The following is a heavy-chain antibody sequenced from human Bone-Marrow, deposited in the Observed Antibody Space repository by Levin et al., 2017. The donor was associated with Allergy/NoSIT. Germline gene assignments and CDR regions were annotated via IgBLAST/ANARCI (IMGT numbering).Heavy chain of an antibody. CDR2: IFHSGNT. J-gene: IGHJ4*02. CDR3: VREHSSRNVFSY. D-gene: IGHD6-13*01. CDR1: GGSINNINW. Sequence: GSLRLSCAVSGGSINNINWWSWVRQSPGKGLEWIGEIFHSGNTNYNPSLESRVTISVDESKNQFSLKLSSVTAADTAVYYCVREHSSRNVFSYWGQGTLVTVSS. V-gene: IGHV4-4*02.